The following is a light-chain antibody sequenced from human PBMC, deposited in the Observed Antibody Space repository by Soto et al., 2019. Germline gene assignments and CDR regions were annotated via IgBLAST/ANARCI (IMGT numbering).Light chain of an antibody. V-gene: IGKV3-20*01. CDR2: GAS. Sequence: IVWPQTPGTLFLSLGVRASLSCRARHISSRYLAWYQQNPGQAPRLLIYGASSRATGTPDRFSGGGSETDFTLTINRLEPEDFALYYCQQYGSSPPTFGLGTKVDI. J-gene: IGKJ1*01. CDR1: HISSRY. CDR3: QQYGSSPPT.